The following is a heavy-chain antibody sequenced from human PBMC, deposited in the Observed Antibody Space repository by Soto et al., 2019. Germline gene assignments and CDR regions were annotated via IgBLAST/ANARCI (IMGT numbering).Heavy chain of an antibody. CDR2: ISGSGGAT. J-gene: IGHJ4*02. Sequence: GGSLRLSCVVSGFIPSSYAMSWVRQSPGKGLEWVSGISGSGGATSYADSVKGRFTISRDNSKNTLYLQMNSLSAEDTAIYYCAKDAIMVSSSFNYFDFWGQGALVTVSS. D-gene: IGHD6-13*01. V-gene: IGHV3-23*01. CDR3: AKDAIMVSSSFNYFDF. CDR1: GFIPSSYA.